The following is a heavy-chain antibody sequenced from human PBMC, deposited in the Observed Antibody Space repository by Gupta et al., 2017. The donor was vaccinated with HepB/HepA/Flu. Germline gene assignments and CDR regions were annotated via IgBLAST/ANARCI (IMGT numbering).Heavy chain of an antibody. J-gene: IGHJ4*02. CDR3: ASVDGSSDWSLDF. V-gene: IGHV1-24*01. Sequence: QVQLVQSGAEVKKPGASVKVSCKVSGYTLTYLSIHWVRQAPGKGLEWMGGFDPEDGEVIYAQKFQGRVTMTEDTSTDTAYMELSSLKSDDTAVYYCASVDGSSDWSLDFWGQGTLVTVSS. D-gene: IGHD3-22*01. CDR1: GYTLTYLS. CDR2: FDPEDGEV.